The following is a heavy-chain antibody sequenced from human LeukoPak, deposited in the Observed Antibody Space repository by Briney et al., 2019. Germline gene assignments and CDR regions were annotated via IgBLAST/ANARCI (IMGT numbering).Heavy chain of an antibody. CDR1: GYTFTSYA. Sequence: ASVKVSCKASGYTFTSYAMHWVRQAPGQRLEWMGWINAGNGNTKYSQKFQGRVTITRDTSASTAYMELSSLRSEDTAVYYCARDRSNPNYYYYYGMDVWAKGPRSPSP. CDR3: ARDRSNPNYYYYYGMDV. V-gene: IGHV1-3*01. J-gene: IGHJ6*02. D-gene: IGHD2-2*01. CDR2: INAGNGNT.